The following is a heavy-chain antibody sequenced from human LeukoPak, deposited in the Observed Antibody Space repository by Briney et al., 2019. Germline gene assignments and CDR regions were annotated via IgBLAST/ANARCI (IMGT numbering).Heavy chain of an antibody. J-gene: IGHJ4*01. CDR3: AKDSRRTYDSGSYYTPTPPDD. CDR2: ISGSAGIT. CDR1: GFTFSSSA. Sequence: PGGSLRLSGAASGFTFSSSAMSWVRQAPGKGLEWVSAISGSAGITYSADSVKGRFTISRDNSKNTLYLQMNSLRAEDTAVYYYAKDSRRTYDSGSYYTPTPPDDRGHGTLVTVSS. V-gene: IGHV3-23*01. D-gene: IGHD3-10*01.